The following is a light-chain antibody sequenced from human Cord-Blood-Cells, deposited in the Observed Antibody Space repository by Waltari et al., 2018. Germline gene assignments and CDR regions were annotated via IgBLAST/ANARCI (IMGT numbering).Light chain of an antibody. Sequence: QPALTQPAPVPGSPGQPTPISCTGTSSDVGSYNLVSWYQQHPGKAPKLMIYEGSKRPSGVSNRFSGSKSGNTASLTISGLQAEDEADYYCCSYAGSSNVVFGGGTKLTVL. J-gene: IGLJ2*01. CDR1: SSDVGSYNL. V-gene: IGLV2-23*01. CDR2: EGS. CDR3: CSYAGSSNVV.